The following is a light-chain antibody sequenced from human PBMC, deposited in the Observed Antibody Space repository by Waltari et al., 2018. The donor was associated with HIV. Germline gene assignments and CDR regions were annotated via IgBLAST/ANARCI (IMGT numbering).Light chain of an antibody. CDR3: QQSYSTLMWT. CDR1: QTIANY. CDR2: GAS. J-gene: IGKJ1*01. Sequence: DIQLTQSPSSLSASVGDRVTIPCRASQTIANYLNWYQQKPGKSPELLIYGASTLQSGVPSRFSGSESGTDFTLTITSLQPEDFATYFCQQSYSTLMWTFGQGTKVEIK. V-gene: IGKV1-39*01.